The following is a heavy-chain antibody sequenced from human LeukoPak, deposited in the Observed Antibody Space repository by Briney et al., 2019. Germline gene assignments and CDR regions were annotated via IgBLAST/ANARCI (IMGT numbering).Heavy chain of an antibody. J-gene: IGHJ4*02. V-gene: IGHV1-18*04. Sequence: ASVKVSCKASGYTFTGYHMHWVRQAPGQGLEWMGWISAYNGNTNYAQKLQGRVTMTTDTSTSTAYMELRSLRSDDTAVYYCILEWLLGKRKDFDYWGQGTLVTVSS. CDR3: ILEWLLGKRKDFDY. CDR1: GYTFTGYH. D-gene: IGHD3-3*01. CDR2: ISAYNGNT.